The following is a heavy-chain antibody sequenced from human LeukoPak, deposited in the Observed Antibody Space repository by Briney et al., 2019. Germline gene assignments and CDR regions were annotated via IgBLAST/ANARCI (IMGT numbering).Heavy chain of an antibody. CDR3: ARRDYSSGWSFDK. CDR1: GGSISNYH. CDR2: IHTSGST. V-gene: IGHV4-4*07. J-gene: IGHJ4*02. D-gene: IGHD6-19*01. Sequence: PSETLSLTCTVSGGSISNYHWTWIWQPAGKGLEWIGQIHTSGSTNYNPPLKSRVTMSIDTPENQVSLTMRSVTAADTAVYYCARRDYSSGWSFDKWGQGTLVTVSS.